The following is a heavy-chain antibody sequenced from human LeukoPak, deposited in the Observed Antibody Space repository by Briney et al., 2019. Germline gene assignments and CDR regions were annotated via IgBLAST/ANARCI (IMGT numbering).Heavy chain of an antibody. CDR1: GFTFSSYG. J-gene: IGHJ6*03. CDR3: ASNTRYYYYMDV. Sequence: PGGSLRLSCAASGFTFSSYGMHWVRQAPGKGLEWVAVIWYDGSNKYYAGSVKGRFTISRDNSKNTLYLQMNSLRAEDTAVYYCASNTRYYYYMDVWGKGTTVTVSS. V-gene: IGHV3-33*01. CDR2: IWYDGSNK. D-gene: IGHD2-15*01.